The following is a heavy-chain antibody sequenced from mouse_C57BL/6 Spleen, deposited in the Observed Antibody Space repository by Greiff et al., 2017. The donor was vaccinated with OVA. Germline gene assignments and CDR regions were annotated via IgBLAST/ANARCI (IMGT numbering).Heavy chain of an antibody. Sequence: QVQLQQSGAELVRPGASVTLSCKASGYTFTDYEMHWVKQTPVHGLEWIGAIDPETGGTAYNQKFKGKAILTADKSSSTAYMELRSLTSEDSAVYYCTRWGETVRYFDVWGTGTTVTVAS. CDR1: GYTFTDYE. CDR2: IDPETGGT. J-gene: IGHJ1*03. V-gene: IGHV1-15*01. CDR3: TRWGETVRYFDV.